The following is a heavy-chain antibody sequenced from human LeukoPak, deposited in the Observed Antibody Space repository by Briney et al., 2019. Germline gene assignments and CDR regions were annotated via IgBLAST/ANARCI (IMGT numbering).Heavy chain of an antibody. D-gene: IGHD6-19*01. CDR2: IYYSGST. J-gene: IGHJ4*02. Sequence: SETLSLTCTVSGGSISRYYWSWIRQPPGKGLEWIGYIYYSGSTNYNPSLKSRVTISVDTSKNQFSLKLSSVTAADTAVYYCARENQGYSSGWSIDYWGQGTLVTVSS. CDR1: GGSISRYY. CDR3: ARENQGYSSGWSIDY. V-gene: IGHV4-59*01.